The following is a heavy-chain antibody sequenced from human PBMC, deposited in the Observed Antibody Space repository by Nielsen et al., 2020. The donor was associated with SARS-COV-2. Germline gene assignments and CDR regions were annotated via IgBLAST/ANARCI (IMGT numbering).Heavy chain of an antibody. J-gene: IGHJ4*02. CDR3: ARMIGYSTSSDH. D-gene: IGHD6-6*01. CDR2: IYHGGTI. Sequence: SETLSLTCGVFGDSITSQTWWSWVRPPPGTGLEWIGQIYHGGTINYKPSLRSRVAITVDKPNNQFSLKLTSVTAADTAVYYCARMIGYSTSSDHWGQGTLVTVAS. CDR1: GDSITSQTW. V-gene: IGHV4-4*02.